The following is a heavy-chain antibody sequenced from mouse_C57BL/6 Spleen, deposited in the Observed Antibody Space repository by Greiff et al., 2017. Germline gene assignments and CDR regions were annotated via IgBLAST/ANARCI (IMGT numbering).Heavy chain of an antibody. D-gene: IGHD2-1*01. J-gene: IGHJ3*01. CDR3: ANLHCNYFDY. V-gene: IGHV1-64*01. CDR1: GYTFTSYW. CDR2: FHPNSGST. Sequence: QVQLQQSGAELVKPGASVKLSCKASGYTFTSYWMHWVKQSPGQGLEWIGIFHPNSGSTNYNEKFKSKATLTVDKSSSTVYMQLSILTSEDAAVYYGANLHCNYFDYWGQGTLVTVSA.